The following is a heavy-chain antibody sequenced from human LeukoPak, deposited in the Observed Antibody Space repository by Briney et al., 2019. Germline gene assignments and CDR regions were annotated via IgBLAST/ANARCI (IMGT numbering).Heavy chain of an antibody. CDR2: IQPGDSQT. Sequence: HGESLKISCMASGYSFANYWIDWVRQKPGKGLEWMGLIQPGDSQTRYSPSFQGQVTFSDDKSINTAYLQWSSLRASDTAMYYCARRLETGGFDVWGQGTMVTVSP. V-gene: IGHV5-51*01. D-gene: IGHD1-1*01. J-gene: IGHJ3*01. CDR1: GYSFANYW. CDR3: ARRLETGGFDV.